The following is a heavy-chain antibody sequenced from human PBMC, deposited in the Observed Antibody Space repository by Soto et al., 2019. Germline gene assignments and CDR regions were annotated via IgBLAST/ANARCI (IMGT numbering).Heavy chain of an antibody. J-gene: IGHJ6*02. Sequence: GGSLRLSCAASGFTFSSYGMHWVRQAPGKGLEWVAVIWYDGSNKYYADSVKGRFTISRDNSKNTLYLQMNSLRAEDTAVYYCARDRRIATRPVYYYGMDVWGQGTTVTVSS. V-gene: IGHV3-33*01. D-gene: IGHD6-6*01. CDR2: IWYDGSNK. CDR3: ARDRRIATRPVYYYGMDV. CDR1: GFTFSSYG.